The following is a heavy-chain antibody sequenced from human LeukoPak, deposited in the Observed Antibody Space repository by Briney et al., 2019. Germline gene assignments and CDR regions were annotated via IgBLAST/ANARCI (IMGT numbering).Heavy chain of an antibody. CDR1: GGSVSSGTYY. D-gene: IGHD2-15*01. CDR2: VYYSGST. V-gene: IGHV4-61*01. Sequence: SETLSLTCTVSGGSVSSGTYYWSWIRQPPGKGLGWIGYVYYSGSTKYNPSLKSRVTISVDTSKNQFSLRLTSVTAADTAVYYCAREGGEGGGYNYYHGMAVGARDTT. J-gene: IGHJ6*02. CDR3: AREGGEGGGYNYYHGMAV.